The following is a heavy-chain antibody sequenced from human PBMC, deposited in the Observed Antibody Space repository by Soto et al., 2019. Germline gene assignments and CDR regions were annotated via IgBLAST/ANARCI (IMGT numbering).Heavy chain of an antibody. D-gene: IGHD6-19*01. J-gene: IGHJ4*02. CDR3: ARDSTAVASYYFDN. Sequence: QVQLVESGGGVVQPGRSLRLSCAASGFTLSTYAMHWVRQAPGKGLEWVAVISYDGSNKYYADSVKGRFTISRDTSKNTLYLQMISLRPEDTAVYYCARDSTAVASYYFDNWGQGTPVTVSS. CDR2: ISYDGSNK. V-gene: IGHV3-30-3*01. CDR1: GFTLSTYA.